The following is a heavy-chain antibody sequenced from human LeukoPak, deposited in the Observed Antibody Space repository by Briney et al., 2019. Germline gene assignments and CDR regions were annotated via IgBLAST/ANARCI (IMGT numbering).Heavy chain of an antibody. V-gene: IGHV4-59*01. CDR1: GGSISSYY. CDR2: IYYSGST. D-gene: IGHD4-23*01. J-gene: IGHJ6*02. Sequence: PSETLSLTCTVSGGSISSYYWSWIRQPPGKGLEWIGYIYYSGSTNYNPSLKSRVTISVDTSKNQFSLKLSSVTAADTAVYYCARDPPYGGTHWENYGMDVWGQGTTVTVSS. CDR3: ARDPPYGGTHWENYGMDV.